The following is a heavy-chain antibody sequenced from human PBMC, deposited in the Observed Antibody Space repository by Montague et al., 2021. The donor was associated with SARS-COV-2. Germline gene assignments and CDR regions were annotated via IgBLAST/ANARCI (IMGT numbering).Heavy chain of an antibody. D-gene: IGHD1-1*01. CDR2: TYYRSKWYN. CDR1: GDSVSSNXAT. CDR3: TSGREGNYNVMDV. J-gene: IGHJ6*02. V-gene: IGHV6-1*01. Sequence: CAISGDSVSSNXATWNWVRQSPSGGLEWLGRTYYRSKWYNDYAVSVRGRVTINPDTSKNQFSLQLNSVTPEDTAIYYCTSGREGNYNVMDVWGQGTTVTVSS.